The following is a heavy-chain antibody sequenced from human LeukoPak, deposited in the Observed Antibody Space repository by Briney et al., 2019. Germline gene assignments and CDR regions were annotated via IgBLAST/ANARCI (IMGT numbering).Heavy chain of an antibody. CDR1: GFTFSHYA. J-gene: IGHJ4*02. CDR3: AREPPRYSSSWYTFDY. V-gene: IGHV3-23*01. Sequence: GGSLRLSCAASGFTFSHYALSWVRQAPGKGLQWVSSISGSSGSTYYADSVKGRFTISRDNSNNTLYLKMDSLRAEDTAVYYCAREPPRYSSSWYTFDYWGQGTLVTVSS. CDR2: ISGSSGST. D-gene: IGHD6-13*01.